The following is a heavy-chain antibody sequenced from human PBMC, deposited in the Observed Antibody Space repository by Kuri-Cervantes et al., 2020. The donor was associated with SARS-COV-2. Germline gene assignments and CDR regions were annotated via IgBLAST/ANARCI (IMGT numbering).Heavy chain of an antibody. CDR3: AKDRDLVLDY. D-gene: IGHD2-8*02. CDR2: IRYDGSNK. J-gene: IGHJ4*02. Sequence: GGSLRLSCAASGFTFSSYGMHWVRQAPGKGLEWVAFIRYDGSNKYYADSVKGRFTISRDNSKNSLYLQMNSLRAEDTALYYCAKDRDLVLDYWGQGTLVTVSS. V-gene: IGHV3-30*02. CDR1: GFTFSSYG.